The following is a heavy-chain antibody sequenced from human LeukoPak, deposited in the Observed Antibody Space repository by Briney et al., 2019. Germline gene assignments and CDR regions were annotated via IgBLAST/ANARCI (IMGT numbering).Heavy chain of an antibody. J-gene: IGHJ4*02. CDR2: IKQDGSER. CDR1: GFTFSSYG. V-gene: IGHV3-7*04. D-gene: IGHD3-10*01. CDR3: ARGITMAN. Sequence: GGSLRLSCAASGFTFSSYGMHWVRQAPGKGLEWVANIKQDGSERDYVDSVKGRFTISRDDAKNSLYLQMNSLRAEDTAVYYCARGITMANWGQGTLVTVSS.